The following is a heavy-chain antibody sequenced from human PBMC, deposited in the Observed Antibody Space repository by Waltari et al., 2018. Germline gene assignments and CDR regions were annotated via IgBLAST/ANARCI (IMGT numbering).Heavy chain of an antibody. CDR2: IYYSGST. Sequence: QVQLQESGPGLVKPSETLSLTCTVSGGSISSHYWSWIRQPPGKGREWIGYIYYSGSTNYNPSLKSRVTISVDTSKNQFSLKLSSVTAADTAVYYCARVGGYEIDYWGQGTLVTVSS. V-gene: IGHV4-59*11. CDR3: ARVGGYEIDY. CDR1: GGSISSHY. D-gene: IGHD5-12*01. J-gene: IGHJ4*02.